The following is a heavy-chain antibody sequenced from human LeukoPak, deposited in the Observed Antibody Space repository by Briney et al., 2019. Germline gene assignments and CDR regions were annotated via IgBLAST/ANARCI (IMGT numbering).Heavy chain of an antibody. D-gene: IGHD4-17*01. J-gene: IGHJ4*02. CDR3: ARGTMTTVTYYFDY. V-gene: IGHV3-23*01. Sequence: GGSLRLSCAASGFTFSSYAMDWVRQAPGKGLEWVSAISGSGGSTYYADSVKGRFTTSRDNSKTTLFQQMNSLRAEDTAVYYCARGTMTTVTYYFDYWGQGTLVTVSS. CDR2: ISGSGGST. CDR1: GFTFSSYA.